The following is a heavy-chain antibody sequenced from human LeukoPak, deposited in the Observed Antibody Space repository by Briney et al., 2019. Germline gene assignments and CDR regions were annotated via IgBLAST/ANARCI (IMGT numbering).Heavy chain of an antibody. Sequence: GGSLRLSCAASGFTFSSYAMSWVRQAPGKGLEWVSAISGSGGSTYYADSVKGRFTISRDNSKNTLYLQMNSLRAEDTAVYYCAKKGPIDDYVWGSYLDYWGQGTLVTVSS. CDR2: ISGSGGST. D-gene: IGHD3-16*02. J-gene: IGHJ4*02. V-gene: IGHV3-23*01. CDR3: AKKGPIDDYVWGSYLDY. CDR1: GFTFSSYA.